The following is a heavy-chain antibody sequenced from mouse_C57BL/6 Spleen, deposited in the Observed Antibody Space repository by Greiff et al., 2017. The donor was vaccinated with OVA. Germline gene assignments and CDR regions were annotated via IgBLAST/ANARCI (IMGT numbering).Heavy chain of an antibody. CDR1: GYPFTAYP. V-gene: IGHV1-62-2*01. CDR2: FYPGSGSI. CDR3: ARHEENYSNYEGWYFDV. Sequence: QVQLQQSGAELVKPGASVKLSCKASGYPFTAYPIHWVKQRSGQGLEWIGWFYPGSGSIKYNEQFKDKATLTADKSSSTVYMELSRLTPEDSAVYFCARHEENYSNYEGWYFDVWGTGTTVTVSS. J-gene: IGHJ1*03. D-gene: IGHD2-5*01.